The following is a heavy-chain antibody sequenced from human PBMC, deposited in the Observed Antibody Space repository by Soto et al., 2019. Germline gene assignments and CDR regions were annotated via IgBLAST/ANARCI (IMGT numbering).Heavy chain of an antibody. D-gene: IGHD2-2*01. CDR3: ARDSCISTSCYAHH. CDR1: GYTFTTDG. Sequence: QVQLVQSGAEVKKPGASVKVSCKASGYTFTTDGISWVRQAPGQGLEWMGWISPYNGNTNYAQKFQGRVTMTTDTXKSTAYMELRSLRSDDTAVYYCARDSCISTSCYAHHWGQGTLVTVSS. J-gene: IGHJ5*02. V-gene: IGHV1-18*01. CDR2: ISPYNGNT.